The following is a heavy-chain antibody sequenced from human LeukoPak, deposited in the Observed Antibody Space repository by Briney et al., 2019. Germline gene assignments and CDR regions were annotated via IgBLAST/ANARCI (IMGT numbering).Heavy chain of an antibody. Sequence: GGSLRLSCAASGFTFSSYWMSWVRQAPGKGLEWVANIKQERGQEYYVDSVKGRFTISKDSAKNSLYLQMNSLRVEDTAMYYCASLDTAKQPLANHWGQGTLVTVSS. CDR2: IKQERGQE. CDR1: GFTFSSYW. CDR3: ASLDTAKQPLANH. J-gene: IGHJ5*02. D-gene: IGHD5-18*01. V-gene: IGHV3-7*03.